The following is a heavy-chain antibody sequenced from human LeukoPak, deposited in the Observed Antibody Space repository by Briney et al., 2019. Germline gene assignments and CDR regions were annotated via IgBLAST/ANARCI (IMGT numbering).Heavy chain of an antibody. Sequence: PGGSLRLSCAASGFTVSSNYMSWVRQAPGKGLEWVSVIYSGGSTYYADSVKGRFTISRDNSKNTLYLQMNSLRAEDTAVYYCALTYYYDSSGYIFDYWAQGNLDTVSS. V-gene: IGHV3-53*05. CDR1: GFTVSSNY. J-gene: IGHJ4*02. CDR3: ALTYYYDSSGYIFDY. CDR2: IYSGGST. D-gene: IGHD3-22*01.